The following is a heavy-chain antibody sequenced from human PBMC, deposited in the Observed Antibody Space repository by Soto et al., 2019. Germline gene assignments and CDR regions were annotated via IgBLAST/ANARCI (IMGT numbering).Heavy chain of an antibody. CDR2: IRDSGDT. D-gene: IGHD3-10*01. V-gene: IGHV4-59*08. J-gene: IGHJ6*02. CDR1: GGSISSHN. CDR3: VRQGFGALHGLVDV. Sequence: QVQLQESGPGLVKPSETLSLICSDSGGSISSHNWGWIRLPPGKGLEWIGYIRDSGDTSYNPSLNSRVTMSLDTSKKEFALKLTSVTAADTAVYYCVRQGFGALHGLVDVCGQGTTGTVSS.